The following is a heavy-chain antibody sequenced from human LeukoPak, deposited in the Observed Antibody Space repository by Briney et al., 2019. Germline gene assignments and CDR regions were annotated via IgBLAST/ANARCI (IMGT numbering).Heavy chain of an antibody. CDR1: GFRFDDYG. D-gene: IGHD6-19*01. V-gene: IGHV3-20*04. J-gene: IGHJ4*02. CDR3: ARGGSTGWYSFDY. CDR2: INWNGGST. Sequence: GGSLRLSCVASGFRFDDYGMSWVRQAPGKGLEGVSGINWNGGSTGYADSVKGRFAISRDSAKNSLYLRMNSLRAEDTALYYCARGGSTGWYSFDYWGQGTLVTVSS.